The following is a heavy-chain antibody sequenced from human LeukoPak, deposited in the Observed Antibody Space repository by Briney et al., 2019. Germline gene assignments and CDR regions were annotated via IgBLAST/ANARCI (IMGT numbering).Heavy chain of an antibody. CDR3: AREPTYSSSWHTTCDY. CDR1: GFTFSSYN. CDR2: ISRSTTSI. D-gene: IGHD6-13*01. V-gene: IGHV3-48*04. Sequence: GGSLRLSCAASGFTFSSYNMNWVRQAPGKGLEWVSYISRSTTSIYYADSVKGRFTISRDNAKNSLYLQMNSLRAEDTAVYYCAREPTYSSSWHTTCDYWGQGTLVTVSS. J-gene: IGHJ4*02.